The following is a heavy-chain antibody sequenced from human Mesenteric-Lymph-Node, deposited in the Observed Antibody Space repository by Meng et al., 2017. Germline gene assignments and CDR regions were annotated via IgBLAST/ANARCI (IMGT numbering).Heavy chain of an antibody. D-gene: IGHD4/OR15-4a*01. Sequence: GESLKISCVASGFTFRGYWMHWVRQAPGKGLVWVSRINGDGSSTTYADSVKGRFTISRDNAKNTLYLQMNSLRAEDTAVYYCTRALNDDNGETFWGQGTLVTVSS. CDR3: TRALNDDNGETF. V-gene: IGHV3-74*03. J-gene: IGHJ4*02. CDR2: INGDGSST. CDR1: GFTFRGYW.